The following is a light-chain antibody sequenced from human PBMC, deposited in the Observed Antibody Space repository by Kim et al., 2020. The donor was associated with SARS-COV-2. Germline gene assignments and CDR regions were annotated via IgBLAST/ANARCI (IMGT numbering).Light chain of an antibody. CDR3: QQYGSSPLT. J-gene: IGKJ4*01. Sequence: EVVLTQSPGTLSLSPGERATLSCRASQSFGGSYLAWYQQKSGQAPRLLIYGASIRATGIPDRFSGSGSGTDFTLTITALEPEDFAVYYCQQYGSSPLTFGGGTKVDIK. V-gene: IGKV3-20*01. CDR1: QSFGGSY. CDR2: GAS.